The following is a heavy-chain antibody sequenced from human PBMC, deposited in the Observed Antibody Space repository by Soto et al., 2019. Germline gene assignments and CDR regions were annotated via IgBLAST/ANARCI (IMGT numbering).Heavy chain of an antibody. D-gene: IGHD7-27*01. CDR1: GGTSSSYA. Sequence: GASVKVSCKASGGTSSSYAISWVRQAPGQGLEWMGGIIPIFGTANYAQKFQGRVTITADESTSTAYMELSSLRSEDTAVYYCARSLSNWGFRYYFDYWGQGTLVTVSS. CDR2: IIPIFGTA. CDR3: ARSLSNWGFRYYFDY. J-gene: IGHJ4*02. V-gene: IGHV1-69*13.